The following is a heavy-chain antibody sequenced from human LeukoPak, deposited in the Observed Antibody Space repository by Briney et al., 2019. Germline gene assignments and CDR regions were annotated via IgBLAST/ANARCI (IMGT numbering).Heavy chain of an antibody. V-gene: IGHV4-59*01. D-gene: IGHD4-17*01. Sequence: PSETLPLTCTVSGGSISSYYWSWIRQPPGKGLEWIGYIYYSGSTNYNPSLKSRVTISVDTSKNQFSLKLSSVAAADTAVYYCARDYGDYGYFQHWGQGTLVTVSS. J-gene: IGHJ1*01. CDR3: ARDYGDYGYFQH. CDR1: GGSISSYY. CDR2: IYYSGST.